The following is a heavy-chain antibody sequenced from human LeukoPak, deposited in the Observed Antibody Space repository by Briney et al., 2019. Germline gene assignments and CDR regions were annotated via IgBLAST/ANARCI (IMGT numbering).Heavy chain of an antibody. V-gene: IGHV4-59*08. J-gene: IGHJ5*02. CDR3: ARNSIVVVPAATNWFDP. CDR1: GGSISSYY. CDR2: IYYSGST. Sequence: SETLSLTCTVSGGSISSYYWSWIRQPPGKGLEWIGYIYYSGSTNYNPSLKSRVTISVDTSKNQFSLKLSSVTAADTAVYYCARNSIVVVPAATNWFDPWGQVTLVTVPS. D-gene: IGHD2-2*01.